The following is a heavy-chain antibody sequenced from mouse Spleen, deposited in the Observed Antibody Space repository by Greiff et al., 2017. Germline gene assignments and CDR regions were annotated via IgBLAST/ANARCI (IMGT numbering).Heavy chain of an antibody. CDR2: IWAGGST. V-gene: IGHV2-9*02. J-gene: IGHJ4*01. D-gene: IGHD1-2*01. CDR1: GFSLTSYG. Sequence: VKVVESGPGLVAPSQSLSITCTVSGFSLTSYGVHWVRQPPGKGLEWLGVIWAGGSTNYNSALMSRLSISKDNSKSQVFLKMNSLQTDDTAMYYCARATTAGAMDYWGQGTSVTVSS. CDR3: ARATTAGAMDY.